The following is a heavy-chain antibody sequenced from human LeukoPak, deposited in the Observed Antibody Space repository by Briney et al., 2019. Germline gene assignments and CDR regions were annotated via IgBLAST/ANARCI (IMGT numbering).Heavy chain of an antibody. CDR3: AREGWLLYYYYYYGMDV. V-gene: IGHV1-2*02. D-gene: IGHD3-9*01. CDR1: GYTFTGYY. J-gene: IGHJ6*02. Sequence: ASVKVSCKASGYTFTGYYMHWVRQAPGQGLEWMGWINPNSGGTKYAQKFQGRVTMTRDTSISTAYMELSSLRSEDTAVYYCAREGWLLYYYYYYGMDVWGQGTTVTVSS. CDR2: INPNSGGT.